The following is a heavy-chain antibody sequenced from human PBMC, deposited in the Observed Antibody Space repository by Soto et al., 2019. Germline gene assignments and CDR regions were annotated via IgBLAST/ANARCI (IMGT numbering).Heavy chain of an antibody. J-gene: IGHJ3*02. V-gene: IGHV3-21*01. CDR3: ASPRDYCVTTSNCFIAFDI. D-gene: IGHD4-17*01. Sequence: AQLVESGGRLVKPGGSLRLSCAASGFSFGDYIMNWVRQAPGRGLEWVASISHSGSYIFYADSVKGRFTISRDNSRDSLYLQMNSLRVDDTAIYYCASPRDYCVTTSNCFIAFDIWGQGTRVTVSS. CDR2: ISHSGSYI. CDR1: GFSFGDYI.